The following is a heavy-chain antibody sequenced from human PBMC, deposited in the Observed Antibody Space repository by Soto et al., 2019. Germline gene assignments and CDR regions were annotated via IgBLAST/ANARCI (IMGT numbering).Heavy chain of an antibody. J-gene: IGHJ6*02. V-gene: IGHV4-61*01. Sequence: QVQLQESGPGLVKPSETLSLTCTVSGGSVSSGSHYWTWIRQPPGKGLEWIGSIYYTGSTNYNPSLKSRVSISVDTSENQFSLKLSSVTAADTAIYYCARDSSITYYYGMDVWGQGTTVTVSS. D-gene: IGHD3-16*01. CDR1: GGSVSSGSHY. CDR3: ARDSSITYYYGMDV. CDR2: IYYTGST.